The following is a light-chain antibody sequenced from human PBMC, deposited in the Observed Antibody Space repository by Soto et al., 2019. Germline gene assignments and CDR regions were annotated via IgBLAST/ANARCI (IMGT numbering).Light chain of an antibody. CDR3: CSYAGNYTYV. V-gene: IGLV2-11*01. Sequence: SVLTQPRSVSGSPGHSVTISFTGTSSDVGGYNYVSWYQQNPGKAPKLMIHDVTKRPSGVPDRFSGSKSGNTASLTISGLQAEDEADYYCCSYAGNYTYVFGTGTKVTV. CDR2: DVT. J-gene: IGLJ1*01. CDR1: SSDVGGYNY.